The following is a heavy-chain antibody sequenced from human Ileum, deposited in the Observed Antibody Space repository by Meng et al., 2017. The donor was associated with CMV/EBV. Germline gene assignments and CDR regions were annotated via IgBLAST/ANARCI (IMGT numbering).Heavy chain of an antibody. CDR3: AKGASYDFWSGNYGMDV. CDR1: GFTFDDYA. Sequence: SLKISCAASGFTFDDYAMHWVRQAPGKGLEWVSGISRNSGSRGYADSVKGRFTVSRDNAKNSLYLQMNSLRAEDTALYYCAKGASYDFWSGNYGMDVWGHGTTVTVSS. D-gene: IGHD3-3*01. J-gene: IGHJ6*02. V-gene: IGHV3-9*01. CDR2: ISRNSGSR.